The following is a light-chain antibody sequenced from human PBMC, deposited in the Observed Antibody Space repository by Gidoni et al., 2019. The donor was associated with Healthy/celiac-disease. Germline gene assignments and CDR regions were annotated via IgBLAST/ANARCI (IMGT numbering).Light chain of an antibody. CDR2: DAS. Sequence: EIVLTQSPATLSLSPGERATLSCRASQSVSSYLAWYQQKPGQAPRLLIYDASNRATGIPARFSGSGSGTDFTLTIRSLEPEDFAGYYCQQRSKTFGGGTKVEIK. CDR1: QSVSSY. CDR3: QQRSKT. J-gene: IGKJ4*01. V-gene: IGKV3-11*01.